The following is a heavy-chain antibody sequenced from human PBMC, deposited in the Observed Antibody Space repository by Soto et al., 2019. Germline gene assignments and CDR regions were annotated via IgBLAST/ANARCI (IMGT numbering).Heavy chain of an antibody. CDR3: VREEFEDGRGHFTN. D-gene: IGHD3-3*01. Sequence: QVLLVESGGGVVQPGGSLRLSCAASGFTFSASVMHWVRQAPGKGLEWMAILSYGAKNKYYAASVKGRFTISRDISESTLYLQMDSLRTEDTAVYYCVREEFEDGRGHFTNWGQGTLVSVSS. CDR2: LSYGAKNK. CDR1: GFTFSASV. V-gene: IGHV3-30*03. J-gene: IGHJ4*02.